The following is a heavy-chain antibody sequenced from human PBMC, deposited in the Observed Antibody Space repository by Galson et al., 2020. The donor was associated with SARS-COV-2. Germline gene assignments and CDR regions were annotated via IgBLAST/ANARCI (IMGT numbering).Heavy chain of an antibody. CDR3: ARGDMRNDYVDD. D-gene: IGHD3-16*01. CDR2: IYSEGSST. J-gene: IGHJ4*02. V-gene: IGHV3-74*01. CDR1: GFTFSRYW. Sequence: ALHGESLKISCAASGFTFSRYWMHWVRQAPGKGLVWVSRIYSEGSSTHYADSVKGRFTISGDNAKNTLYLQMNSLRAEDTAVYYCARGDMRNDYVDDWGQGTLVTGAS.